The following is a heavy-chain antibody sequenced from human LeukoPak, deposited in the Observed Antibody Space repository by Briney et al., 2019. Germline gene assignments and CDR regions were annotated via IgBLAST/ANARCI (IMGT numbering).Heavy chain of an antibody. J-gene: IGHJ3*02. Sequence: SETLSHTCAVYGGSFSGYYWSCIRQPTGKALEWIGEINHSRSTNYTPSLKSRVTISVDTSKNQFSLKLSSVTAADTAVYYCARGGGGGVDPPDFDIWGQGTMVSVSS. CDR1: GGSFSGYY. D-gene: IGHD2-15*01. V-gene: IGHV4-34*01. CDR2: INHSRST. CDR3: ARGGGGGVDPPDFDI.